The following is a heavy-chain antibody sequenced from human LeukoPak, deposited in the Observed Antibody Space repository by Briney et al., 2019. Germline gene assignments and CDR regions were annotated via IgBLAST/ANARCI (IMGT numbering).Heavy chain of an antibody. J-gene: IGHJ4*02. V-gene: IGHV3-33*06. D-gene: IGHD4-23*01. CDR3: AKDKGPYGGINDY. CDR2: IWYDGSNK. CDR1: GFTFSSYG. Sequence: GGSLRLSCAASGFTFSSYGMHWVRQAPGKGLEWVAVIWYDGSNKYYADSVKGRFTISRDNSKNTLYLQMNSLRAEDTAVYYCAKDKGPYGGINDYWGQGTLVTVSS.